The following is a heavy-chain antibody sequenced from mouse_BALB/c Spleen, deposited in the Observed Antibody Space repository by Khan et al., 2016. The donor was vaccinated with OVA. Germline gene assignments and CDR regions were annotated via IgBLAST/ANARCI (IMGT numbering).Heavy chain of an antibody. CDR2: INTNTGEP. CDR1: GYTFTNYG. Sequence: LVESGPELKKPGETVKISCKASGYTFTNYGINWVKQAPGKGLKWMGWINTNTGEPTYAEEFKGRFAFSLETSASTAYLQLNNLKNEDTDTYYCARGNYYGSNYWFAYWGQGTLVTVSA. V-gene: IGHV9-3*02. D-gene: IGHD1-1*01. CDR3: ARGNYYGSNYWFAY. J-gene: IGHJ3*01.